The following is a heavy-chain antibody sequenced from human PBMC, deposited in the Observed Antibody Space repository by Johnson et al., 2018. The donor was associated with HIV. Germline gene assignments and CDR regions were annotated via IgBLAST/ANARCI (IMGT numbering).Heavy chain of an antibody. V-gene: IGHV3-33*01. J-gene: IGHJ3*02. CDR1: GFTFSSYG. Sequence: QVQLVESGGGVVQPGRSLRLSCAASGFTFSSYGMHWVRQAPGKGLEWVAVIWYDGSNKYYADSVKGRFTISRDNSKNTLYLQMGSLRAEDMAVYYCARGALSPAAPDAFDIWGQGTMVTVSS. CDR3: ARGALSPAAPDAFDI. CDR2: IWYDGSNK. D-gene: IGHD6-13*01.